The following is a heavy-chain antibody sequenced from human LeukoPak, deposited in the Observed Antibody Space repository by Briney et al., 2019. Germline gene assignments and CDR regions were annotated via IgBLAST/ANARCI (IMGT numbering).Heavy chain of an antibody. J-gene: IGHJ4*02. CDR1: GYSISSGYY. V-gene: IGHV4-38-2*02. Sequence: SETLSLTCTVSGYSISSGYYWGWIRQPPGTGLEWIGSISHSGSTYYNPSLKSRVTISVDTSKNQFSLKLSSVTAADTAVYYCARGLWYSSGWFYQQKWGQGTLVTVSS. D-gene: IGHD6-19*01. CDR3: ARGLWYSSGWFYQQK. CDR2: ISHSGST.